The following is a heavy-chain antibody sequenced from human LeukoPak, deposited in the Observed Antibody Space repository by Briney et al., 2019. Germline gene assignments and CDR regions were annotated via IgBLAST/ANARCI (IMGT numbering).Heavy chain of an antibody. Sequence: ASVKVSCKASGYTFTRYGIYRARQAPGQGLEWMGWISGYNGNTKYAQKFQGRVSVTTDTSTSTAYMELRSLRSDDTAVYYCARAEGVVVAAHIDVWGKGTTVTVSS. CDR3: ARAEGVVVAAHIDV. D-gene: IGHD2-15*01. CDR2: ISGYNGNT. J-gene: IGHJ6*03. CDR1: GYTFTRYG. V-gene: IGHV1-18*01.